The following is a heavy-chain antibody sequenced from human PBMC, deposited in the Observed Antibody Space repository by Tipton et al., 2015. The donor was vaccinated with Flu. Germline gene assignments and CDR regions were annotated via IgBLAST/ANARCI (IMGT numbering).Heavy chain of an antibody. CDR3: ARRDFSNYVSEPKNWFDI. CDR1: GFSITTRHY. D-gene: IGHD4-11*01. Sequence: TLSLTCTVSGFSITTRHYWGWIRQPPGKGLEWIGTLHYSGPTYYNPSLKSRITTSADTSKNHFSLKLTSVTAADTAVYFCARRDFSNYVSEPKNWFDIWGQGTLVTVSS. CDR2: LHYSGPT. J-gene: IGHJ5*02. V-gene: IGHV4-38-2*02.